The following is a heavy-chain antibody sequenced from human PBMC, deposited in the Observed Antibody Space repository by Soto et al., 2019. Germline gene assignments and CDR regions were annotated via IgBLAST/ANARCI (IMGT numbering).Heavy chain of an antibody. CDR2: ISGSGGST. CDR3: ASRSSGWYFDY. Sequence: EVQLLESGGGLVQPGGSLRLSCAASGFSYSSYAMNWVLQAPGKGLEWVSVISGSGGSTYYADSVKGRFTISRDNSKNTLYLQMISLRAEDTAVYYCASRSSGWYFDYWGQGTLVTVSS. J-gene: IGHJ4*02. D-gene: IGHD6-19*01. V-gene: IGHV3-23*01. CDR1: GFSYSSYA.